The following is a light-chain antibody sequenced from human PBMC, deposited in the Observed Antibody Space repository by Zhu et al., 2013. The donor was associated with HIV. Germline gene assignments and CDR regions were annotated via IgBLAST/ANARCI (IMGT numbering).Light chain of an antibody. J-gene: IGKJ1*01. V-gene: IGKV3-20*01. CDR2: SSS. Sequence: EIVLTQSPATLSLSPGETATLFCRASQTVSYRYITWYHQKPGQAPRLLIHSSSDRATGIPDRFSGSGSGRDFTLTISRLEPEDSGLYYCQQYGSTFTXTFGQGTKVEIK. CDR1: QTVSYRY. CDR3: QQYGSTFTXT.